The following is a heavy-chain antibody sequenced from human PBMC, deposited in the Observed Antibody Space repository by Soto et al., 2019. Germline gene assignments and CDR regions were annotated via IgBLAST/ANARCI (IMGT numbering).Heavy chain of an antibody. Sequence: PGESLKISCKGSGYSFTTYWIGWVRQMPGKGLEWMGIMYPGDSDTRYSPSFQGHVTISVTKSITTVFLQWSSLRAPDTAMYYCARQIYDSDTGPNFQYYFDSWGQGTPVTVSS. CDR3: ARQIYDSDTGPNFQYYFDS. J-gene: IGHJ4*02. D-gene: IGHD3-22*01. CDR1: GYSFTTYW. CDR2: MYPGDSDT. V-gene: IGHV5-51*01.